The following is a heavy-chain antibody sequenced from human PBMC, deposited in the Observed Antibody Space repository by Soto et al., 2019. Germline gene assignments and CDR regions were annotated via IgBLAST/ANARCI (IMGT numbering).Heavy chain of an antibody. CDR3: ARGWTTPIDY. CDR2: IRYDGSDP. D-gene: IGHD4-17*01. V-gene: IGHV3-33*01. J-gene: IGHJ4*02. Sequence: QVQLVESGGGVVQPGGSLRLSCGASGFTFRSYGMHWVRQAPGKGLERVAVIRYDGSDPEYADSVKGRVTISRDNSQNMLYLQMNSLSADDTAVYYCARGWTTPIDYWGQGTLVTVSS. CDR1: GFTFRSYG.